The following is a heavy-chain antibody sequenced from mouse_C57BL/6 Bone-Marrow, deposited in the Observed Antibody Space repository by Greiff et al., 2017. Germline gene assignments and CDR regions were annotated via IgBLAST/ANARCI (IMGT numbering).Heavy chain of an antibody. CDR1: GYSITSGYY. CDR3: ARGRGY. CDR2: ISYDGSN. J-gene: IGHJ2*01. V-gene: IGHV3-6*01. Sequence: EVKLMESGPGLVKPSQSLSLTCSVTGYSITSGYYWNWIRQFPGNKLEWMGYISYDGSNNYNPSLKNRISITRDTSKNQLCLKLNSVTTEDTATYYCARGRGYWGQGTTLTVSS.